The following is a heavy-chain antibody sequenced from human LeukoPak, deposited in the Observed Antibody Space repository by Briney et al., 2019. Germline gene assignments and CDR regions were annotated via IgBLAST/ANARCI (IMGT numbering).Heavy chain of an antibody. J-gene: IGHJ4*02. CDR1: GGSVSSGGFY. CDR3: AREDITGTASYFDY. V-gene: IGHV4-61*08. CDR2: IYYSGST. Sequence: PSETLSLTCTVSGGSVSSGGFYWTWVRQPPGKGLEWIGYIYYSGSTNYIPSLRSRLTISVDTPKNQFSLKLSSVTAADTAVYYCAREDITGTASYFDYWGQGTLVTVSS. D-gene: IGHD1-7*01.